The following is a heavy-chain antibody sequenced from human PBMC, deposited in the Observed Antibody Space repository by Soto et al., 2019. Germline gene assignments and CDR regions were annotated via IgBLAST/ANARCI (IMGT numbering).Heavy chain of an antibody. D-gene: IGHD3-16*02. J-gene: IGHJ4*02. V-gene: IGHV4-59*08. CDR3: ASTHYDYIWGSYRSSGFFDY. CDR2: IYYSGST. CDR1: GGSISSYY. Sequence: QVQLQESGPGLVKPSETLSLTCTVSGGSISSYYWRWIRQPPGKGLEWIGYIYYSGSTNYNPSLKSRVTISVDTSKNQFSLKLSSVTAADTAVYYCASTHYDYIWGSYRSSGFFDYWGQGTLVTVSS.